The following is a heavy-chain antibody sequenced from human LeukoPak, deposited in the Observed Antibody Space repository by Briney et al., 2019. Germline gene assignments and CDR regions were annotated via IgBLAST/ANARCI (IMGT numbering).Heavy chain of an antibody. Sequence: TGGSLRLSCAASGFTFSSYGMHWVRQAPGKGLESVAVVSYAGISQYYPDSVKGRFTVSRDNSKNTLYLEMNSLRAEDTAVYYCTRDVGYCTSNKCFFDYWGQGTLVTVSS. CDR2: VSYAGISQ. J-gene: IGHJ4*02. CDR3: TRDVGYCTSNKCFFDY. CDR1: GFTFSSYG. V-gene: IGHV3-30*19. D-gene: IGHD2-2*01.